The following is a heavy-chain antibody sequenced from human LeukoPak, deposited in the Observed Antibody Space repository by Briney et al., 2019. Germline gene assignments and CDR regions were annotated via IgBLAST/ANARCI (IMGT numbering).Heavy chain of an antibody. D-gene: IGHD3-22*01. J-gene: IGHJ6*02. V-gene: IGHV1-2*02. CDR1: GGTFSSYA. CDR2: INPNSGGT. Sequence: GASVKVSCKASGGTFSSYAISWVRQAPGQGLEWMGWINPNSGGTNYAQKFQGRVTMTRDTSISTAYMELSRLRSDDTAVYYCARDRDYYDSSGYYLYYYGMDVWGQGTTVTVSS. CDR3: ARDRDYYDSSGYYLYYYGMDV.